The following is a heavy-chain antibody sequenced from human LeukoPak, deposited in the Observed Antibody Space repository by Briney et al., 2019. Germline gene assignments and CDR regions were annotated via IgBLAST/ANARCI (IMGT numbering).Heavy chain of an antibody. CDR2: IRYDGSNK. D-gene: IGHD2-2*02. CDR3: ANGQGVVPAAINY. Sequence: PGRSLRLSCAASGFTFSSYGMHWVRQAPGKGLEWVAFIRYDGSNKYYAGSVKGRFTISRDNSKNTLYLQMNSLRAEDTAVYYCANGQGVVPAAINYWGQGTLVTVSS. V-gene: IGHV3-30*02. J-gene: IGHJ4*02. CDR1: GFTFSSYG.